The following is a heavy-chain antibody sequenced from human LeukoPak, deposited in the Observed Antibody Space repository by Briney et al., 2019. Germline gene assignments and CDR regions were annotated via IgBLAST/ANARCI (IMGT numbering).Heavy chain of an antibody. Sequence: PGGSLRLSCAASGFTFNEYAMNWVRQAPGKGLEWVSGISERGDRTSSAASVKGRFTISRDNSRNILYPQMNSLRADDTAVYYCAKRGYYDSSGFSPLTYWGQGTLVTVSS. CDR2: ISERGDRT. CDR1: GFTFNEYA. D-gene: IGHD3-22*01. J-gene: IGHJ4*02. V-gene: IGHV3-23*01. CDR3: AKRGYYDSSGFSPLTY.